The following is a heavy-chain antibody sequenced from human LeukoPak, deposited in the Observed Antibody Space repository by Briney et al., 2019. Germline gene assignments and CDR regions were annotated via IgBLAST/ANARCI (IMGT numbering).Heavy chain of an antibody. CDR3: ARADIGSGSNEDYFDY. CDR1: GYTFTGYY. Sequence: ASVKVSCKASGYTFTGYYMHWVRQAPGQGLEWMGWINPNSGGTNYAQKFQGRVTMTRDTSISTAYMELSRLRSDDTAVYYCARADIGSGSNEDYFDYWGQGTLVTVSS. J-gene: IGHJ4*02. D-gene: IGHD3-10*01. V-gene: IGHV1-2*02. CDR2: INPNSGGT.